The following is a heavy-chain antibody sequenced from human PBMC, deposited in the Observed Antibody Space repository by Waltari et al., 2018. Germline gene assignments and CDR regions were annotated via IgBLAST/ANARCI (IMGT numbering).Heavy chain of an antibody. Sequence: QVQLVQSGAEVRKPGSSVRISCKPSGGTFSSWAISWVRQAPGQGLEWVGSVIPVFGTSSSAQRFQGRVSITADKSTTTIHMELNSLTSDDAAVYYCAKESGGYDHPYFDQWGQGTLVTVSS. D-gene: IGHD5-12*01. CDR3: AKESGGYDHPYFDQ. V-gene: IGHV1-69*14. CDR1: GGTFSSWA. CDR2: VIPVFGTS. J-gene: IGHJ4*02.